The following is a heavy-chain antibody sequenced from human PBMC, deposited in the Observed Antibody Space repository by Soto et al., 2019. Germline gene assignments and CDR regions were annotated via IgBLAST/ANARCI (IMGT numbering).Heavy chain of an antibody. Sequence: QVQLVQSGAEVKKPGASVKVSCKASGYSFKTYGVGWVRQAPGQGLEWLGWINPSNGNTSYAQKFQGRVTVTTDTSTSTVYMELRSLISDDTAVYYCARYTRGEGWLPRDPCDYCGQGTKVTV. V-gene: IGHV1-18*01. CDR2: INPSNGNT. J-gene: IGHJ4*02. D-gene: IGHD5-12*01. CDR1: GYSFKTYG. CDR3: ARYTRGEGWLPRDPCDY.